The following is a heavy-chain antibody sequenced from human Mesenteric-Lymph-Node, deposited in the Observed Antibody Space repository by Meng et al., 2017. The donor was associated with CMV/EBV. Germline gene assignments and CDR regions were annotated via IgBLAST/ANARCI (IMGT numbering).Heavy chain of an antibody. CDR1: GYTFTSDG. Sequence: KAAGYTFTSDGSSWVRQAPGQGLEWMGWISAYNGNTNYAQKLQGRVTMTTDTSTSTAYMELRSLRSDDTAVYYCARGWVSGGSYLDYWGQGTLVTVSS. D-gene: IGHD1-26*01. V-gene: IGHV1-18*04. J-gene: IGHJ4*02. CDR3: ARGWVSGGSYLDY. CDR2: ISAYNGNT.